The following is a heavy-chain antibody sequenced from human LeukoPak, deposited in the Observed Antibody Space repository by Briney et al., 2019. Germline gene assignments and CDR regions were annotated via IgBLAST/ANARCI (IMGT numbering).Heavy chain of an antibody. D-gene: IGHD3-16*01. CDR1: GYSFTRYW. CDR3: AKNTGEGNYFDY. V-gene: IGHV5-51*01. J-gene: IGHJ4*02. CDR2: IYPGDSDT. Sequence: GESLKISCKCPGYSFTRYWIGWVRQMPGKGLEWMGIIYPGDSDTRYSPSFQGQVTISAEKSISTAYLQWSSLKASDTAIYYCAKNTGEGNYFDYWGQGTLVTVSS.